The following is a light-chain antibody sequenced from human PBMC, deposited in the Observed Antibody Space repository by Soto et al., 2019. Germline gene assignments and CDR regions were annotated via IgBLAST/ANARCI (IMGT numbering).Light chain of an antibody. J-gene: IGKJ2*01. CDR3: QQYDDSLSSFT. CDR1: QSVSSSY. V-gene: IGKV3-20*01. CDR2: GAS. Sequence: EIVLTQSPGTLSLSPGERATLSCRASQSVSSSYLAWYQQKPGQAPRLLIYGASYRATGIPDRFSGRGSETDFTLTISRLEPKDFAVYYCQQYDDSLSSFTFGQGTNLEIK.